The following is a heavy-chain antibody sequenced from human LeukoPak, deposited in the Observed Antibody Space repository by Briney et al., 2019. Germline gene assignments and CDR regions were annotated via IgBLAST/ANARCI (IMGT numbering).Heavy chain of an antibody. CDR3: ARGFTSWPQGPYHFDY. D-gene: IGHD2-2*01. J-gene: IGHJ4*02. CDR1: GFTFSDYA. CDR2: IESNGHEK. V-gene: IGHV3-30*02. Sequence: GGTLRLSCAVSGFTFSDYAMHWVRQAPGKGLEWAASIESNGHEKYSSDSLKGRFTISRDNSKNTLYLQMNTLRPEDTAVFYCARGFTSWPQGPYHFDYWGQGILITVSS.